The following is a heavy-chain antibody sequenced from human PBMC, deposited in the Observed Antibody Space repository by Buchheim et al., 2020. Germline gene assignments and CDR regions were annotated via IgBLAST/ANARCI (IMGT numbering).Heavy chain of an antibody. D-gene: IGHD2-15*01. Sequence: EVQLVESGGGLVKPGGSLRLSCAASGFTFSSYSMNWVRQAPGKGLEWVSSISSSSSYIYYADSVKGRFTISSDNAKNSLYLQMNSLRAEDTAVYYCARGFLGCSGGSCYSFRAFDIWGQGT. J-gene: IGHJ3*02. CDR2: ISSSSSYI. CDR3: ARGFLGCSGGSCYSFRAFDI. CDR1: GFTFSSYS. V-gene: IGHV3-21*01.